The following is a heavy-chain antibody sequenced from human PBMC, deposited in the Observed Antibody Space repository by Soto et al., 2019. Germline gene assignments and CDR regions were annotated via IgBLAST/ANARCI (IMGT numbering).Heavy chain of an antibody. CDR3: ARGLAPYYFDY. D-gene: IGHD6-19*01. CDR1: GYSFTSYA. CDR2: INAGNGNT. J-gene: IGHJ4*02. Sequence: ASVKVSCKASGYSFTSYAMHWVRQAPGQRLEWMGWINAGNGNTKYSQKFQGRVTITRDTSASTAYMELSSLRSEDTAVYYCARGLAPYYFDYWGQGTLVTVSS. V-gene: IGHV1-3*01.